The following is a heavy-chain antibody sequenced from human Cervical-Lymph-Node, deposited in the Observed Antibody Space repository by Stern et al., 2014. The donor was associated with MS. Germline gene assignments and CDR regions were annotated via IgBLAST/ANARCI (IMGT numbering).Heavy chain of an antibody. CDR2: ISTSSSHI. CDR1: GFTFSGYS. D-gene: IGHD1-1*01. Sequence: EEQLVESGGGLVKPGGSLRLSCAASGFTFSGYSMDWVRQAPGKGLEWVSSISTSSSHIYYAASMKGRFTISRDNAENSLYLQMNSLRADDTAVYYCASGARDLQRRASFEYWGQGILVTVSS. J-gene: IGHJ4*02. CDR3: ASGARDLQRRASFEY. V-gene: IGHV3-21*01.